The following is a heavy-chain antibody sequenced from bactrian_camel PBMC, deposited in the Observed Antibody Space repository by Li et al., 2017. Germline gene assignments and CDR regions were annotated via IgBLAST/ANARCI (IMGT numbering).Heavy chain of an antibody. V-gene: IGHV3S1*01. CDR2: IYTGDGRT. J-gene: IGHJ4*01. Sequence: HVQLVESGGGLVQPGGSLTLSCAAYGFTFTNNWMHWVRQAPGKGLEWVSTIYTGDGRTKSADSVKGRFTMSRDNAKNMLYLQMNSLEIEDSAVYHCAPDPRGSAYWGQGTQVTVS. CDR1: GFTFTNNW. D-gene: IGHD3*01. CDR3: APDPRGSAY.